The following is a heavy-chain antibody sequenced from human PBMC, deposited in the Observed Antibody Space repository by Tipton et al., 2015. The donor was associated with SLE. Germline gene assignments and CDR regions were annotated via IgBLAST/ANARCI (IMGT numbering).Heavy chain of an antibody. CDR1: GGSISSGSFS. CDR2: IYYSGST. Sequence: TLSLTCAVSGGSISSGSFSWSWIRQPPGKGLEWIGTIYYSGSTYYNPSLKSRVTISVDTSKKQFSLKLSSVTAADTAVYYCARDRSAYYPYWYFDLWGRGTLVTVSS. CDR3: ARDRSAYYPYWYFDL. D-gene: IGHD3-3*01. V-gene: IGHV4-39*07. J-gene: IGHJ2*01.